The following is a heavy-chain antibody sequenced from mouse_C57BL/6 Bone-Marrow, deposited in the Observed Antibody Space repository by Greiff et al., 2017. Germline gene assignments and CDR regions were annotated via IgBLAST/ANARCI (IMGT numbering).Heavy chain of an antibody. CDR2: IRNKANGYTT. CDR1: GFTFTDYY. Sequence: EVQVVESGGGLVQPGGSLSLSCAASGFTFTDYYMSWVRQPPGKALEWLGFIRNKANGYTTEYSASVKGRFTISRDNSQSILYLQMNALRAEDSDTYYCARSYYSNFYYYAMDYWGQGTSVTVSS. V-gene: IGHV7-3*01. CDR3: ARSYYSNFYYYAMDY. J-gene: IGHJ4*01. D-gene: IGHD2-5*01.